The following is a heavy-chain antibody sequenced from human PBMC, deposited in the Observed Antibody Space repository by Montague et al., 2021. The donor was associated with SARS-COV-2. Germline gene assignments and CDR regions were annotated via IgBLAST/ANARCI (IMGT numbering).Heavy chain of an antibody. D-gene: IGHD3-10*01. V-gene: IGHV4-39*07. Sequence: SETLSLTCTMSGGSITYSSYYWGWIRLPPGKGLEWIGSIYYSGTDYYHASLKRRVTMSLDMSKNQSSLRLKSTTAADTAVYSCARASFDYGSGSHYNNWFDSWGQGTMVTVSS. CDR1: GGSITYSSYY. CDR2: IYYSGTD. J-gene: IGHJ5*01. CDR3: ARASFDYGSGSHYNNWFDS.